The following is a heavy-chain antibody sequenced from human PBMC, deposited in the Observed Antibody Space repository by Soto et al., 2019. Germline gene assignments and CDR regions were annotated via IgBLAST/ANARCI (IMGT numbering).Heavy chain of an antibody. D-gene: IGHD6-13*01. J-gene: IGHJ6*02. V-gene: IGHV1-69*12. Sequence: QVQLVQSGAEVKKPGSSVKVSCKASGGTFSSYAISWVRQAPGQGLEWMGGIIPIFGTANYAQKFQGRVTITADESTSTAYMELSSLRSEDTAVYYCARMVYSSSWDPYFYYYYGMDVWGQGTTVTVSS. CDR1: GGTFSSYA. CDR3: ARMVYSSSWDPYFYYYYGMDV. CDR2: IIPIFGTA.